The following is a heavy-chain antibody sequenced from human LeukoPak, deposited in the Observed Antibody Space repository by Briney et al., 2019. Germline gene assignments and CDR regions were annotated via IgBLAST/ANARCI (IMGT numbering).Heavy chain of an antibody. Sequence: VASVNVSCKASGGTFSSYAISWVRQAPGQGLEWMGGIIPIFGTANYAQKFQGRVTITADESTSTAYMELSSLRSEDTAVYYCARGPPYCSSTSCYLNWFDPWGQGTLVTVSS. CDR3: ARGPPYCSSTSCYLNWFDP. J-gene: IGHJ5*02. V-gene: IGHV1-69*13. CDR2: IIPIFGTA. D-gene: IGHD2-2*01. CDR1: GGTFSSYA.